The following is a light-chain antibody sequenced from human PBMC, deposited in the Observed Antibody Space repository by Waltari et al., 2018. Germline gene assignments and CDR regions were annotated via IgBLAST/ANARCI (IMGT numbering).Light chain of an antibody. CDR1: QGISNY. J-gene: IGKJ3*01. CDR3: QKYNSAPLT. V-gene: IGKV1-27*01. Sequence: DIQMTQSPSSLSASVGDRVTITCRASQGISNYSVWYQQKPGKVPKVLIYASSTLQSGVPARFSGSGSGTDFTLTISSLQPEDVATYYCQKYNSAPLTFGPGTKVDIK. CDR2: ASS.